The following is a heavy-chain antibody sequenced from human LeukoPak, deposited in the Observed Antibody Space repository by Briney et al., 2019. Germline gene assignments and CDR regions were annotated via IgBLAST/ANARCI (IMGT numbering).Heavy chain of an antibody. CDR1: GFTFISNA. V-gene: IGHV3-23*01. CDR2: ISGSGSST. CDR3: AKARHYDFWSGEGNFDY. D-gene: IGHD3-3*01. J-gene: IGHJ4*02. Sequence: GGSLRLSCAASGFTFISNAMSWARQAPGKGPEWLSAISGSGSSTYYADSVKGRFTIPRDNSKNPLYLQVNSLRSEDSAGYYCAKARHYDFWSGEGNFDYWGQGTLVTVSS.